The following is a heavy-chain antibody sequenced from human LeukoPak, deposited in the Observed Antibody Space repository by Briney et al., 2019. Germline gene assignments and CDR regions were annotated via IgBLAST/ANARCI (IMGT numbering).Heavy chain of an antibody. Sequence: GGSLRLSCAASGFTFSDYYMSWIRQAPGKGLEWVSYISSSGSTIYYADSVKGRFTISRDNAKNSLYLQMNSLRAEDTAVYYCARDGLDIVATMDSGPRGYYYYGMDVWGQGTTVTVSS. J-gene: IGHJ6*02. V-gene: IGHV3-11*04. CDR3: ARDGLDIVATMDSGPRGYYYYGMDV. CDR1: GFTFSDYY. D-gene: IGHD5-12*01. CDR2: ISSSGSTI.